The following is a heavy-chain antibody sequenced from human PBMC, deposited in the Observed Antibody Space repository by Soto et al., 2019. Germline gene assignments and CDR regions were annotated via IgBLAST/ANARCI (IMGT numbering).Heavy chain of an antibody. CDR2: IWYDGSNK. V-gene: IGHV3-33*06. D-gene: IGHD2-2*01. J-gene: IGHJ4*02. CDR1: GFIFNEYG. Sequence: GGSLRLSCAASGFIFNEYGMHWVRQAPGKGLEWVSAIWYDGSNKYYADSVKGRFTISRDNSKSTLYLQMNSLRAEDTAIYYCAKLGSSSWSPHYYFDYWGQGTLVTVSS. CDR3: AKLGSSSWSPHYYFDY.